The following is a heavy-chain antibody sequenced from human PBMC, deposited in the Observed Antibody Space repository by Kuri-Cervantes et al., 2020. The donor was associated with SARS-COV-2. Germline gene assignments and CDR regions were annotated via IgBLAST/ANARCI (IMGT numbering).Heavy chain of an antibody. D-gene: IGHD3-22*01. J-gene: IGHJ3*02. CDR3: AREQISLIVLQSGTFAI. CDR2: TYYNSQWYT. Sequence: SQTLSLTCAISGESVSSNSAAWDWIRQSPSRGLEWLGRTYYNSQWYTDYSPSVKSRIITRSDTSKNHVSLQLNSVTPEDTAVYYCAREQISLIVLQSGTFAIWGQGTMVTVSS. CDR1: GESVSSNSAA. V-gene: IGHV6-1*01.